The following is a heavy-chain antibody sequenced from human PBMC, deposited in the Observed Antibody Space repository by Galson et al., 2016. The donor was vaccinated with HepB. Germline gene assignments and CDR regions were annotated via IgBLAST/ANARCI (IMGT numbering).Heavy chain of an antibody. J-gene: IGHJ4*02. CDR3: ATIGGAWTLEY. CDR2: FFYSGTT. D-gene: IGHD3-16*01. Sequence: SETLSLTCTVSGGSISNYYWSWIRQSPGRGLEWIGYFFYSGTTNYNPSLQSRVTMSADPSKNQFSLRLSSVTAADTAVYYCATIGGAWTLEYWGPGTLVSVSS. V-gene: IGHV4-59*08. CDR1: GGSISNYY.